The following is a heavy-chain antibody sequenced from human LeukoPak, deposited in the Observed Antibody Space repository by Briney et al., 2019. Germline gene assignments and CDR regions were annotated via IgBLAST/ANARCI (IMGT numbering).Heavy chain of an antibody. D-gene: IGHD5-18*01. CDR1: GYTFTSYG. CDR2: ISAYNGNT. J-gene: IGHJ4*02. Sequence: ASVKVPCKASGYTFTSYGISWVRQAPGQGLEWMGWISAYNGNTKYAQKLQGRVTMTTDTSTSTAYMELRSLRSEDTAVYYCARENLGGYSYGSGFDYWGQGTLVTVSS. CDR3: ARENLGGYSYGSGFDY. V-gene: IGHV1-18*01.